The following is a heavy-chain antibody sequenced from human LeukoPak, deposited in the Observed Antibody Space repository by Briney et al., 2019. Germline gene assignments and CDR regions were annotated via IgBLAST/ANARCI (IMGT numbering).Heavy chain of an antibody. V-gene: IGHV3-21*01. CDR2: ISSSSSYI. D-gene: IGHD1-1*01. J-gene: IGHJ4*02. CDR1: GLSFSSFA. Sequence: PGGSLRLSCAASGLSFSSFAMSWVRQGPARGLEWVSSISSSSSYIYYADSVKGRFTISRDNAKNSLYLQMNSLRAEDTAVYYCARGSRPDYWGQGTLVTVSS. CDR3: ARGSRPDY.